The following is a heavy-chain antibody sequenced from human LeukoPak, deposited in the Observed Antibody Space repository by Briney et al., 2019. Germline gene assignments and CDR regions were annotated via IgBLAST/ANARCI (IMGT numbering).Heavy chain of an antibody. V-gene: IGHV3-23*01. CDR3: AKTTTGYSSGRYPGWPVDY. D-gene: IGHD6-19*01. Sequence: GGSLRLSCAASGFTFNSYAMYWVRQAPGKGLEWVSGIFGSGGSSHYADSVKGRFTISRDNSKNTVYLQMNSLRPEDTAVYYCAKTTTGYSSGRYPGWPVDYWGQGTLVTVSS. CDR1: GFTFNSYA. CDR2: IFGSGGSS. J-gene: IGHJ4*02.